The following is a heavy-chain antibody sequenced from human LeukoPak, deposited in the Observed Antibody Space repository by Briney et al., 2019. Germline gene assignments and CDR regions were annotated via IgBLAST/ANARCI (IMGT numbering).Heavy chain of an antibody. CDR3: ARVAYRYSINDWSRTGLGAYATKYYYYMDV. V-gene: IGHV4-34*01. CDR2: INHNGGT. J-gene: IGHJ6*03. Sequence: PSETLSLTCAVYGGSFSDYSWTWIRQAPGEGLEWIGEINHNGGTNHNPSLVSRVIMPVDTSKNQFSLKVSSVTAADTAVYYCARVAYRYSINDWSRTGLGAYATKYYYYMDVWGKGTTVTVSS. CDR1: GGSFSDYS. D-gene: IGHD3-9*01.